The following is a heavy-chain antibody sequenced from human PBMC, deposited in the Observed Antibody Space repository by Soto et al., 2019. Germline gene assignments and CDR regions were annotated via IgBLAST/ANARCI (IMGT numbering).Heavy chain of an antibody. V-gene: IGHV4-31*03. J-gene: IGHJ3*01. D-gene: IGHD4-17*01. CDR3: ARDPDYGDYTVGAFDV. Sequence: KASETLSLTCTVSDGSISSGGYYWSWIRQHPGKGLEWVGHVSYSGSTYYNPSLKSRVTISVDRSKNQFSLKLSSVTAADTAVYYCARDPDYGDYTVGAFDVWGQGTMVTVSS. CDR2: VSYSGST. CDR1: DGSISSGGYY.